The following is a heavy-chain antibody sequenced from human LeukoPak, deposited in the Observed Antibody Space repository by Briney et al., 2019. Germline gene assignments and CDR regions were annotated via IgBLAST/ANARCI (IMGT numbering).Heavy chain of an antibody. J-gene: IGHJ6*03. CDR2: IIPIFGTA. D-gene: IGHD5-12*01. CDR3: AGGNVDIVAIPGSGDYYYYMDV. V-gene: IGHV1-69*06. Sequence: SVKVSCKASGGTFSSYAISWVRQAPGQGLEWMGGIIPIFGTANYAQKFQGRVTITADRSTSTAYMELSSLRSEDTAVYYCAGGNVDIVAIPGSGDYYYYMDVWGKGTTVTVSS. CDR1: GGTFSSYA.